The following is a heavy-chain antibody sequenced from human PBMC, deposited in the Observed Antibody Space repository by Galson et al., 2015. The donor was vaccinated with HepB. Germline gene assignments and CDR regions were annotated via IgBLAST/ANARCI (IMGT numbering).Heavy chain of an antibody. CDR3: ARGAYYYDSSGYLDY. Sequence: SLRLSCAASGFTFDDYAMHWVRQAPGKGLEWVSGISWNSGSIGYADSVKGRFTISRDNAKNSLYLQMNSLRAEDTALYYCARGAYYYDSSGYLDYWGQGTLVTVSS. CDR1: GFTFDDYA. V-gene: IGHV3-9*01. J-gene: IGHJ4*02. D-gene: IGHD3-22*01. CDR2: ISWNSGSI.